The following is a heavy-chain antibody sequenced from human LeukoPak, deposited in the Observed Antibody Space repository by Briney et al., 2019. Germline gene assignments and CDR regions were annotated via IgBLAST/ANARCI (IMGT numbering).Heavy chain of an antibody. CDR2: IYYSGST. D-gene: IGHD3-22*01. V-gene: IGHV4-59*01. CDR3: AGSSMIGAFDY. Sequence: SETLSLTCTVSGGSISSYYWNWIRQPPGKGLEWIGYIYYSGSTKYNPSLMRRVTISVDTSKKQFSLKLSSVTAADTAVYYCAGSSMIGAFDYWGQGTLVTVSS. J-gene: IGHJ4*02. CDR1: GGSISSYY.